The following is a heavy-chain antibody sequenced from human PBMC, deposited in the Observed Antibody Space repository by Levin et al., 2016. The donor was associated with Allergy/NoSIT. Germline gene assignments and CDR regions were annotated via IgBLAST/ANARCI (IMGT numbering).Heavy chain of an antibody. Sequence: GESLKISCATSGFTFSDRWMTWVRQAPGKGLEWVANIKQDGSDKYYVDSVKGRFTISRDNAKNSLYLQMNSLRVEDTAVYYCARDRSPSFWGQGTLVIVSS. CDR3: ARDRSPSF. V-gene: IGHV3-7*03. CDR2: IKQDGSDK. CDR1: GFTFSDRW. J-gene: IGHJ4*02.